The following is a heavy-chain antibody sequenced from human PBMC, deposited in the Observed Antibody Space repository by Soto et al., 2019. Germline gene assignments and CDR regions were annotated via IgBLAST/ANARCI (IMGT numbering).Heavy chain of an antibody. Sequence: QVQLVQSGAEVKKPGSSVKVSCKASAGTFSSYAISWVRQAPGQGLEWMGGIIPIFGTANYAQKFQGRVTITADESTSTAYLELSSLRSEDTAVYYCATTREIGFGEFTYYYGMDVWGQGTTVTVSS. CDR1: AGTFSSYA. J-gene: IGHJ6*02. V-gene: IGHV1-69*12. CDR3: ATTREIGFGEFTYYYGMDV. D-gene: IGHD3-10*01. CDR2: IIPIFGTA.